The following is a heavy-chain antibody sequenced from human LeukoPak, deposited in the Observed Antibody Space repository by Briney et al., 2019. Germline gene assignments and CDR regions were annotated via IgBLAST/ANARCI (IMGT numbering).Heavy chain of an antibody. CDR3: ARRGRQAIWFDP. CDR1: GASISSYY. J-gene: IGHJ5*02. V-gene: IGHV4-59*08. CDR2: IYYSWSN. Sequence: SETLSLTCTVSGASISSYYWSWIRQPHGHGLELLAYIYYSWSNIYHPSLKSRVTISVDTSKNEFSLMLSAVTAADTAVYYCARRGRQAIWFDPWGQGTLFTASS.